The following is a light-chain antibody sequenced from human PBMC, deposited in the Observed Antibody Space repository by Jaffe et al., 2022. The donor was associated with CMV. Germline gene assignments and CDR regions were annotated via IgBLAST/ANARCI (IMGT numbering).Light chain of an antibody. CDR2: DAS. CDR3: QQFKDYLIT. V-gene: IGKV1D-13*01. Sequence: AIQLTQSPSSLSASVGDRVTITCRASQGITSALAWYQQQPGKPPKLLIYDASNLKSGVPSRFSGSGSGTDFTLTISSLQPEDFATYYCQQFKDYLITFGQGTRLEIK. J-gene: IGKJ5*01. CDR1: QGITSA.